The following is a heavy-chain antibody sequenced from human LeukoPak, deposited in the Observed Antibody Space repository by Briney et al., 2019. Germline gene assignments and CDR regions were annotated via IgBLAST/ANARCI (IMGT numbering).Heavy chain of an antibody. D-gene: IGHD1-26*01. CDR1: GGSISSYY. CDR3: ARTYSGSPAYDY. V-gene: IGHV4-59*01. Sequence: PSETLSLTCTVSGGSISSYYWSWIRQPPGKGLEWIGYIYYSGSTNYNPALKSRVTISVDTSKNQFSLKLSSVTAADTAVYYCARTYSGSPAYDYWGQGTLVTVSS. J-gene: IGHJ4*02. CDR2: IYYSGST.